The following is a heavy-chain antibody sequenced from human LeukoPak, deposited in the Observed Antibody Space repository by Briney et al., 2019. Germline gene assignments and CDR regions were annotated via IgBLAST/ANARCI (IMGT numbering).Heavy chain of an antibody. CDR1: GGSLSSGDYY. D-gene: IGHD2/OR15-2a*01. CDR2: IYYSGST. CDR3: ARVGNMEFDY. Sequence: PSETLSLTCTVSGGSLSSGDYYWSWIRQPPGKGLEWIGYIYYSGSTYYNPSLKSRVTISVDTSKNQFSLKLSPVTAADTAVYYCARVGNMEFDYWGQGTLVTVSS. J-gene: IGHJ4*02. V-gene: IGHV4-30-4*01.